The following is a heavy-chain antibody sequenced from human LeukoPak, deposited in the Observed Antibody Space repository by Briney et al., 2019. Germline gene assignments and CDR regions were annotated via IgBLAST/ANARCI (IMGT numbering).Heavy chain of an antibody. Sequence: PGGSLRLSCAASGFTFSSYAMHWVRQAPGKGLEWVAVISYDGSNKYYADSVEGRFTISRDNSKNTLYLQMNSLRAEDTAVYYCARDRDYDILTGYPYLIDYWGQGTLVTVSS. J-gene: IGHJ4*02. CDR1: GFTFSSYA. D-gene: IGHD3-9*01. CDR3: ARDRDYDILTGYPYLIDY. V-gene: IGHV3-30*04. CDR2: ISYDGSNK.